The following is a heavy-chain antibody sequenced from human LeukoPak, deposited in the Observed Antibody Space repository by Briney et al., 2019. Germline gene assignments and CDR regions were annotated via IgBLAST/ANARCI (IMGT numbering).Heavy chain of an antibody. CDR1: GYTFTSYG. Sequence: ASVTVSCKASGYTFTSYGISWVRQAPGQGLEWMGWISAYNGNTNYAQKLQGRVTMTTDTSTSTAYMELRSLRSDDTAVYYCARDRDTIFGVVIIGSPNWFDPWGQGTLVTVSS. CDR2: ISAYNGNT. D-gene: IGHD3-3*01. V-gene: IGHV1-18*01. CDR3: ARDRDTIFGVVIIGSPNWFDP. J-gene: IGHJ5*02.